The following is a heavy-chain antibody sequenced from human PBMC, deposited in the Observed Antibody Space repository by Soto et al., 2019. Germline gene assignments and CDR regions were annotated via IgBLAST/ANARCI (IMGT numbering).Heavy chain of an antibody. V-gene: IGHV5-51*01. Sequence: PGESLKISCKGSGYTFTDYWIGWVRQLPGKGLERMVIIYPGDSDPRYSPSFQGHVTITVDKSTSTAYLQWNTLKASDTAMYYCARHISSFRYYYYAMDVWGQGTTATVSS. CDR3: ARHISSFRYYYYAMDV. J-gene: IGHJ6*02. CDR2: IYPGDSDP. CDR1: GYTFTDYW. D-gene: IGHD2-2*01.